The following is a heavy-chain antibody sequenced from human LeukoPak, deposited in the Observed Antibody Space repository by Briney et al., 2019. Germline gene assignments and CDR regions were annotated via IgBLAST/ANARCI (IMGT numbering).Heavy chain of an antibody. CDR2: INHSGST. CDR3: ARGPPLDTGAITYYFDY. Sequence: SETLSLTCAVYGGSFSGYYWSWIRQPPGKGLEWIGEINHSGSTNYNPSLKSRVTISVDTSKNQFSLKLSSVTAADTAVYYCARGPPLDTGAITYYFDYWGQGTLVTVSS. D-gene: IGHD1-26*01. J-gene: IGHJ4*02. CDR1: GGSFSGYY. V-gene: IGHV4-34*01.